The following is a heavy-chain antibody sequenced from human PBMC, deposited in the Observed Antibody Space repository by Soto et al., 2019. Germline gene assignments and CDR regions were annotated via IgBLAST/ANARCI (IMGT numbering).Heavy chain of an antibody. J-gene: IGHJ4*02. CDR3: ARDQGYCSGGSCYVAGY. D-gene: IGHD2-15*01. Sequence: EVQLVESGGGLVQPGGSQRLSCAASGFTFSSYWMHWVLQAPGKGLVWVSRINSDGSSTSYADSVKGRFTISRDNAKNKLYLQMNRLRAEDTAVYYCARDQGYCSGGSCYVAGYWGQGTLVTVS. V-gene: IGHV3-74*01. CDR1: GFTFSSYW. CDR2: INSDGSST.